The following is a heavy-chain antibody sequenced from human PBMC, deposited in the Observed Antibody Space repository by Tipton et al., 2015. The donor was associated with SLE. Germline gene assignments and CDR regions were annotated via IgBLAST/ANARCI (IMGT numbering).Heavy chain of an antibody. CDR3: ALRGSGWFREDYFDY. CDR1: GGSFSGYY. J-gene: IGHJ4*02. V-gene: IGHV4-59*10. Sequence: TLSLTCAVYGGSFSGYYWSWIRQPAGKGLEWIGHIYTSGSTNYNPSLKSRVTISVDTSKNQFSLKLSSVTAADTAVYYCALRGSGWFREDYFDYWGQGTLVTVSS. CDR2: IYTSGST. D-gene: IGHD6-19*01.